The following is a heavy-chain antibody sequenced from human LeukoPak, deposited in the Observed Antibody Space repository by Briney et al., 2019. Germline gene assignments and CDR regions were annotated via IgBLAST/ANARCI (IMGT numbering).Heavy chain of an antibody. V-gene: IGHV3-20*01. CDR2: INWNGGNT. J-gene: IGHJ6*02. CDR3: ARVRGGLYYGMDV. D-gene: IGHD3-10*01. CDR1: GFSLDDYG. Sequence: GGSLRLSCAASGFSLDDYGMSWVRQAPGKGLEWVSAINWNGGNTGYADSVKGRFTTSRDNAKNSLYLHLNSLRAEDTALYHCARVRGGLYYGMDVWGQGTTVTVSS.